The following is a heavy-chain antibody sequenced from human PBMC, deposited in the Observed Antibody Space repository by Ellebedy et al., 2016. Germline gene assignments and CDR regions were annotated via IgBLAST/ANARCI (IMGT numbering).Heavy chain of an antibody. CDR1: GFTVSSNY. J-gene: IGHJ3*02. CDR2: IYSGGST. D-gene: IGHD5-24*01. CDR3: ARNFPRDGYNSDAFDI. Sequence: GESLKISCAASGFTVSSNYMSWVRQAPGKGLEWVSVIYSGGSTYYADSVKGRFTISRDNSKNTLYLQMNSLRAEDTAVYYCARNFPRDGYNSDAFDIWGQGTMVTVSS. V-gene: IGHV3-53*01.